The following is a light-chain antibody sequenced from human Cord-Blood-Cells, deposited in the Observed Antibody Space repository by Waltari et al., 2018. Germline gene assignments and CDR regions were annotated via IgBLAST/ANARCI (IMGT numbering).Light chain of an antibody. CDR1: SSDVGSYNL. Sequence: SALTQPASVSGSPGQSITISCTGTSSDVGSYNLVSWYQQHPGKAPKLMIYEGSKLPSGVSNRFSGSKSGNTASLTISGLQAEDEADYYCCSYAGSSTFRVFGGGTKLTVL. J-gene: IGLJ2*01. CDR3: CSYAGSSTFRV. CDR2: EGS. V-gene: IGLV2-23*03.